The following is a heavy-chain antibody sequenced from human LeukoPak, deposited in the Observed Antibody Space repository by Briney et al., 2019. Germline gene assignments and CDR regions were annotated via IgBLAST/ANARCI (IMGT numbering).Heavy chain of an antibody. D-gene: IGHD6-19*01. CDR2: INHSGST. CDR1: GGSFSGYY. V-gene: IGHV4-34*01. J-gene: IGHJ4*02. CDR3: ARDALAVAQLDY. Sequence: PSETLSLTCAVYGGSFSGYYWSWIRQPPGKGLEWIGEINHSGSTNYNPSLKSRVTISVDTSKNQFSLKLSSVTAADTAVYYCARDALAVAQLDYWGQGTLVTVSS.